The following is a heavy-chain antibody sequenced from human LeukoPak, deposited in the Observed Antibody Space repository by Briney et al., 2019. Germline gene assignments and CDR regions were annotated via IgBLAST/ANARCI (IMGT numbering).Heavy chain of an antibody. CDR3: AKGRDRGGGVTIFDY. Sequence: GGSLRLSCAASGFTFSSYTMSWVRQAPGKGLEWVSAATGSGGSTSYADSVKGRFTISRDSSKNTLSLQMNSLRADDTAVYYCAKGRDRGGGVTIFDYWGQGTLVIVSS. V-gene: IGHV3-23*01. J-gene: IGHJ4*02. CDR1: GFTFSSYT. D-gene: IGHD3-3*01. CDR2: ATGSGGST.